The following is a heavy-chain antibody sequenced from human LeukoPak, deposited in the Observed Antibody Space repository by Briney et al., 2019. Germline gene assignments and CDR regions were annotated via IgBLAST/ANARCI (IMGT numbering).Heavy chain of an antibody. Sequence: GRSLRLSCVASGFTFGDHAMHWVRQAPGKGLEWVSGIGWNSGSVGYADSVKGRLTISRDNAKNSLYLQMNSLREEDTALYYCSKDIGVVVTAFNIWGHGTLVTVSS. V-gene: IGHV3-9*01. CDR3: SKDIGVVVTAFNI. J-gene: IGHJ4*01. CDR2: IGWNSGSV. D-gene: IGHD2-21*02. CDR1: GFTFGDHA.